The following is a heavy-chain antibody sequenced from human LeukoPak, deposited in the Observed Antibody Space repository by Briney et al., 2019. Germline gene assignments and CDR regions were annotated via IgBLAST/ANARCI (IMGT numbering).Heavy chain of an antibody. CDR1: GFTFSNYS. J-gene: IGHJ5*02. CDR3: ARGGISGIVVVPAAMYQIGFDP. Sequence: GGSLRLSCAASGFTFSNYSMNWVRQAPGKGLVWVSRINSDGSSTSYADSVKGRFTISRDNAKNTLYLQMNSLRAEDTAVYYCARGGISGIVVVPAAMYQIGFDPWGQGTLVTVSS. CDR2: INSDGSST. V-gene: IGHV3-74*01. D-gene: IGHD2-2*01.